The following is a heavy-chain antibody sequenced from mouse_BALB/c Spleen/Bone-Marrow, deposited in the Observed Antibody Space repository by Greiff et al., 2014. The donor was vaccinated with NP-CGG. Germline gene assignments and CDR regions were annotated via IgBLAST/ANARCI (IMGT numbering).Heavy chain of an antibody. CDR3: NARGDYDFDYFDY. J-gene: IGHJ2*01. CDR2: IDPENGDT. V-gene: IGHV14-4*02. D-gene: IGHD2-4*01. Sequence: DVKLVESGAELVRSGASVKLSCTASGFNIKDYYMHWVKQRPEQGLEWIGWIDPENGDTEYAPKFQGKATMTADTSSNTAYLQHSSLTSEDTAVYYCNARGDYDFDYFDYWGQGTTLTVSS. CDR1: GFNIKDYY.